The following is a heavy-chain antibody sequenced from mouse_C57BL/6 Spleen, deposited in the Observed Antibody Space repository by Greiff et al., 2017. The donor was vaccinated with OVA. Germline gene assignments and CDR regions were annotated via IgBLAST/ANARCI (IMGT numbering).Heavy chain of an antibody. J-gene: IGHJ4*01. Sequence: QVQLQQSGAELVKPGASVKLSCKASGYTFTSYWMHWVKQRPGQGLEWIGMIHPNSGSTNYNEKFKSKATLTVDKSSSTAYMQLSSLTSEDSAVYYCARNLLVYYYAMDYWGQGTSVTVSS. D-gene: IGHD2-10*01. CDR2: IHPNSGST. V-gene: IGHV1-64*01. CDR3: ARNLLVYYYAMDY. CDR1: GYTFTSYW.